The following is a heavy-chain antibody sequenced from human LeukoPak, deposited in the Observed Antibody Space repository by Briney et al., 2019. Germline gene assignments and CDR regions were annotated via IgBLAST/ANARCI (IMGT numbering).Heavy chain of an antibody. CDR2: INLNSGVT. CDR1: GYTFTGCY. J-gene: IGHJ4*02. CDR3: ARATPYFDY. V-gene: IGHV1-2*02. Sequence: ASVKLSCKASGYTFTGCYMHWVRQAPGQGLDWMGWINLNSGVTNYAQKFQGRVTMTRDTSISTAYMELSRLRSDDAAVYYCARATPYFDYWGQGTLVTVSS.